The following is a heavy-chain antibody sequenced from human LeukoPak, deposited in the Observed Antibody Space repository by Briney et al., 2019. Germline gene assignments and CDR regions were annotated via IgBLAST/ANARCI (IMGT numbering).Heavy chain of an antibody. D-gene: IGHD3-22*01. V-gene: IGHV4-59*08. CDR1: GGSISSYY. J-gene: IGHJ4*02. CDR2: IYYSGST. CDR3: ARQIYDSSGYLLDY. Sequence: SSETLSLACTVSGGSISSYYWSWIRQPPGKGLEWTGYIYYSGSTNYNPSLKSRVTISVDTSKNQFSLKLSSVTAADTAVYYCARQIYDSSGYLLDYWGQGTLVTVSS.